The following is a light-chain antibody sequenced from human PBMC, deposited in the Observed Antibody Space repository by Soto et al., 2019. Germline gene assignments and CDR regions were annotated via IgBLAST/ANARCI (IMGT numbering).Light chain of an antibody. CDR2: DAS. V-gene: IGKV3-11*01. CDR1: QSVNSY. J-gene: IGKJ1*01. CDR3: QQRSNWPWT. Sequence: EIVLTQSPATLSLSPGERATLSCRASQSVNSYLAWYQQKPGQAPRLLIYDASNRATGIPARFSGSGSGTDFPLTISSLEPEDFAVYYCQQRSNWPWTFGQGTKVEIK.